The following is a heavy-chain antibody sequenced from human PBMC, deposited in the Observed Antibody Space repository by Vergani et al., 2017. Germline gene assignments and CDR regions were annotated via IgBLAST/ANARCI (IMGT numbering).Heavy chain of an antibody. J-gene: IGHJ3*02. CDR3: VRDQVTMLRGSDALDI. D-gene: IGHD3-10*01. CDR2: IRSKAYGQAT. V-gene: IGHV3-49*03. Sequence: VDLVQSGGGVVQPGGSLRLSCTASGFTFGYYAMDWFRQAPGQGLEWVGGIRSKAYGQATIYAASVKGRFTISRDDSKSIAYLQMNNLQTEDTAMYYCVRDQVTMLRGSDALDIWGQGTMVTVSS. CDR1: GFTFGYYA.